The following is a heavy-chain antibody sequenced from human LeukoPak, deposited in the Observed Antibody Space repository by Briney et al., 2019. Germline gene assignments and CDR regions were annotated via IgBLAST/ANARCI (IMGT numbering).Heavy chain of an antibody. CDR2: INYSGST. D-gene: IGHD5-12*01. CDR3: ARGRGGYPD. J-gene: IGHJ3*01. V-gene: IGHV4-34*01. Sequence: GSLRLSCAAPGITFSNYNMNWVRQAPGKGLEWIGEINYSGSTNYNPSLKSRVTISVDTSKNQFSLKLSSVTAADTAVYYCARGRGGYPDWGQGTMVTVSS. CDR1: GITFSNYN.